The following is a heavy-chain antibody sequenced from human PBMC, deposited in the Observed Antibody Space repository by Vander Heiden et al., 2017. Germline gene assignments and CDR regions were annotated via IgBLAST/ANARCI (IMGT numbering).Heavy chain of an antibody. D-gene: IGHD6-13*01. Sequence: QVQLQESGPGLVKPSQTLSLTCPVSGGSINSGAYYWRWIRQHPGKGLEWIGNIYYSGSTYYNPSLKSRVTMSLDTSKNQFSLKLSSVSAADTAVYYCARVDRYSSSWYFDYWGQGALVTVSS. CDR2: IYYSGST. J-gene: IGHJ4*02. CDR1: GGSINSGAYY. CDR3: ARVDRYSSSWYFDY. V-gene: IGHV4-31*03.